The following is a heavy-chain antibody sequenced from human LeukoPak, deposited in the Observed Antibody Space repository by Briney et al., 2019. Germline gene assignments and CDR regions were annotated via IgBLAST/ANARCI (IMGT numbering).Heavy chain of an antibody. CDR1: GFTFSSHA. D-gene: IGHD5-24*01. Sequence: GGSLRLSCAASGFTFSSHAMSWVRQAPGKGLEWVSAISGSGGSTYYADSVKGRFTISRDDSENTLYLQMNSLKTEDTAVYSCAKGGDGKIPFDNWGQGTLVTVSS. CDR3: AKGGDGKIPFDN. J-gene: IGHJ4*02. CDR2: ISGSGGST. V-gene: IGHV3-23*01.